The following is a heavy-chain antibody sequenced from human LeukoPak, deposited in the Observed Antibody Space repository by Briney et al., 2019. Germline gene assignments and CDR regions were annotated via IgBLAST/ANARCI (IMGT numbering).Heavy chain of an antibody. J-gene: IGHJ4*02. D-gene: IGHD6-13*01. Sequence: PGGSLRLSCAASGFTFSSYAMHWVRQAPGKGLEWVAVISYDGSNKYYADSVKGRFTISRDNSKNTLYLQMNSLRAEDTAVYYCVRDRTAAADYWGQGTLVTVSS. CDR3: VRDRTAAADY. CDR1: GFTFSSYA. V-gene: IGHV3-30-3*01. CDR2: ISYDGSNK.